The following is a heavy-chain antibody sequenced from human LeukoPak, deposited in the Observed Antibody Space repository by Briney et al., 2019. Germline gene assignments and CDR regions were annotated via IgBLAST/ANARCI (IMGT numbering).Heavy chain of an antibody. D-gene: IGHD6-13*01. CDR3: ARDGTAAGLYFDL. J-gene: IGHJ4*01. CDR2: IKQDGGEK. CDR1: GFTFSSHW. Sequence: GGSLILSCAVSGFTFSSHWMNWVRQAPGKGLEWLASIKQDGGEKSYVDSVKGRFTISRDNAKNSLYLQMSSLRVEDTAIYYCARDGTAAGLYFDLWGQGTLVTVSS. V-gene: IGHV3-7*01.